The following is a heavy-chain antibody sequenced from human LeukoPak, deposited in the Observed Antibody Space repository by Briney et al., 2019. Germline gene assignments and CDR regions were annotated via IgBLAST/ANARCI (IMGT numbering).Heavy chain of an antibody. D-gene: IGHD3-16*01. CDR1: GFTFSNAW. CDR3: TRPRFYDYVWGSPTYYFDY. V-gene: IGHV3-15*01. Sequence: GGSLRLSCAASGFTFSNAWMNWVRQAPGKGLEWVGRIKSKTDGGTTDYTAPVKGRFTISRDDSKSITYLQMNSLKTEDTAVYYCTRPRFYDYVWGSPTYYFDYWGQGTLVTVSS. CDR2: IKSKTDGGTT. J-gene: IGHJ4*02.